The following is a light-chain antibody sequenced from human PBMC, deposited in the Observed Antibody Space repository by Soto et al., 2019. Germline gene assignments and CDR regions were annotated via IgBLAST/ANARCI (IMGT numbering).Light chain of an antibody. CDR3: QQRYSTPYT. J-gene: IGKJ2*01. CDR1: QSITNY. V-gene: IGKV1-39*01. CDR2: AIS. Sequence: DIQMTQSPSSLSASVGDRVTITCRASQSITNYLNWYQQKPGKAPKLLMYAISTLQSGVPSRFGGSGSGTEFTLTISSLQHDDVATYYCQQRYSTPYTFGQGTKVDIK.